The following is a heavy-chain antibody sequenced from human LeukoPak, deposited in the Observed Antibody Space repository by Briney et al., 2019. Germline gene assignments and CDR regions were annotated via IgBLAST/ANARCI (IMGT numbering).Heavy chain of an antibody. CDR2: INSDGSEG. D-gene: IGHD3-22*01. V-gene: IGHV3-7*03. CDR1: GFTFSAFW. CDR3: ARATCLPVGLYYYDSSGYYYYFDS. J-gene: IGHJ4*02. Sequence: GGSLRLSCAVSGFTFSAFWMSWSRQAPGKGLEWVASINSDGSEGYYADVVKGRFTISGDNAKNSLYLQINSLRAEDTAVYYCARATCLPVGLYYYDSSGYYYYFDSWGQGTLVTVSS.